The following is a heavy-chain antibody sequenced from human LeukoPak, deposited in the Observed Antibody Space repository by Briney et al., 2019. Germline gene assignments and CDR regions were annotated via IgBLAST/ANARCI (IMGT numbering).Heavy chain of an antibody. CDR2: INQGGSVT. D-gene: IGHD3-10*01. V-gene: IGHV3-7*03. CDR3: AKDRPGAILWFDI. J-gene: IGHJ3*02. Sequence: GGSLRLSCAASGFTFSGYWLSWVRQAPGKGLEWVADINQGGSVTHYVDSVRGRFTISRDNAKNSVHLQMNSLRAEDTAVYYCAKDRPGAILWFDIWGQGTMVTVSS. CDR1: GFTFSGYW.